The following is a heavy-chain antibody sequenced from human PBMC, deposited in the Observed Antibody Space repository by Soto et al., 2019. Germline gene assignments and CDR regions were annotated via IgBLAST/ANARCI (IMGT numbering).Heavy chain of an antibody. CDR1: GGSISSYY. J-gene: IGHJ4*02. CDR3: AREQTTIDY. V-gene: IGHV4-59*01. D-gene: IGHD3-9*01. CDR2: IYYSGST. Sequence: PSETLSLTCTVSGGSISSYYWSWIRQPPGKGLEWIGYIYYSGSTNYNPSLKSRVTISVDTSKNQFSLKLSSVTAADTAVYYCAREQTTIDYWGQGILVTVSS.